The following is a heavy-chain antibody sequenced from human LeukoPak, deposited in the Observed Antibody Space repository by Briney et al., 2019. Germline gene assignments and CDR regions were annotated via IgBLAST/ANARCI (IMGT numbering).Heavy chain of an antibody. D-gene: IGHD6-13*01. CDR1: GGTFTDYY. J-gene: IGHJ4*02. Sequence: ASVKVSCKAAGGTFTDYYIHWVGQAPGQGPEFMGWINTKSGDTNYAQKFQGRVTMTKDTSISTAYMEVSRLRSDDTAVYYCATRSWLDYWGQGTLVTVSS. CDR2: INTKSGDT. V-gene: IGHV1-2*02. CDR3: ATRSWLDY.